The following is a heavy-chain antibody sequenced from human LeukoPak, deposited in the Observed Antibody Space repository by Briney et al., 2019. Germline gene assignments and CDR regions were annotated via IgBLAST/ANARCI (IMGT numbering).Heavy chain of an antibody. Sequence: PGGSLRLSCAASGFTFNIFAMSWVRQAPGKGLEWVSSISGSGTNTYYADSVKGRFTIFRDNSRNTVYLQMNSLRAEDTAVYYCVKDPIPRADPSTCFDYWGQGTLVTVSS. V-gene: IGHV3-23*01. CDR1: GFTFNIFA. J-gene: IGHJ4*02. CDR2: ISGSGTNT. CDR3: VKDPIPRADPSTCFDY.